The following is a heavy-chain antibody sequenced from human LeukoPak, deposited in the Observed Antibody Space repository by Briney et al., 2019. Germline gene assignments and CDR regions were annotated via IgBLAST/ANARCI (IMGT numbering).Heavy chain of an antibody. Sequence: GGSLRLSCAASGLTVSSNYTSWVRQAPGKGLEWVSVIYSGGNTYYADSVKGRFTISRDNSKDTLYLQMNSLRAEDTAVYYCARRISSSWGLDYWGQGTLVTVSS. D-gene: IGHD6-13*01. J-gene: IGHJ4*02. CDR2: IYSGGNT. CDR3: ARRISSSWGLDY. CDR1: GLTVSSNY. V-gene: IGHV3-53*01.